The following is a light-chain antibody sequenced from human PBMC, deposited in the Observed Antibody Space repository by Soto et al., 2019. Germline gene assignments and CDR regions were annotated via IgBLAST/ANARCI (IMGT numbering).Light chain of an antibody. Sequence: LLTQSPATLSLSPGDSATLSCRASQSVTTYLAWYHQKPGQAPRLLIYDVSNRATGIPARFSGSGSGTDFTLTISSLEPEDFAVYYCHQHHDWPLTFGGGTKVEIQ. J-gene: IGKJ4*01. CDR2: DVS. CDR3: HQHHDWPLT. CDR1: QSVTTY. V-gene: IGKV3-11*01.